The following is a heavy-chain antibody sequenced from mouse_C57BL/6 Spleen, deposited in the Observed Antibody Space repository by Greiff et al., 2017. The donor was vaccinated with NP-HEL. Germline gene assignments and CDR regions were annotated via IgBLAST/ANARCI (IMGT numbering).Heavy chain of an antibody. CDR2: ISYDGSN. Sequence: EVQLVESGPGLVKPSQSLSLTCSVTGYSITSGYYWNWIRQFPGNKLEWMGYISYDGSNNYNPSLKNRISITRDTSKNQFFLKLNSVTTEDTATYYCARDPDGYFYFDYWGQGTTLTVSS. CDR1: GYSITSGYY. V-gene: IGHV3-6*01. CDR3: ARDPDGYFYFDY. D-gene: IGHD2-3*01. J-gene: IGHJ2*01.